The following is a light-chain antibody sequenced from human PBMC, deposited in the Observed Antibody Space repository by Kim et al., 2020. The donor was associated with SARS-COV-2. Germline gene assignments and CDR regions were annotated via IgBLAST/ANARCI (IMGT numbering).Light chain of an antibody. Sequence: APVETARITCGVNDIGSKSVHWYQERPGQAPLMVIYYNTDRPSGIPERVSGSYSGNTATLTISRVEAGDEADYYCQVWDRSSDHVVFGGGTQLTVL. V-gene: IGLV3-21*04. J-gene: IGLJ2*01. CDR2: YNT. CDR3: QVWDRSSDHVV. CDR1: DIGSKS.